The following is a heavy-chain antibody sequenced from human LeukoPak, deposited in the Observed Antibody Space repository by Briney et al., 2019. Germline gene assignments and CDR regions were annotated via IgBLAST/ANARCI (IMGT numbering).Heavy chain of an antibody. CDR3: ARGGTIMEDPFDY. V-gene: IGHV3-30*14. CDR2: ISYDGSNK. D-gene: IGHD2-15*01. Sequence: PGGSLRLSCAASGFTFSSYAMPWVRQAPGKGLEWVAVISYDGSNKYYADSVKGRFTISRDNSKNTLYLQMNSLRAEDTAVYYCARGGTIMEDPFDYWGQGTLVTVSS. CDR1: GFTFSSYA. J-gene: IGHJ4*02.